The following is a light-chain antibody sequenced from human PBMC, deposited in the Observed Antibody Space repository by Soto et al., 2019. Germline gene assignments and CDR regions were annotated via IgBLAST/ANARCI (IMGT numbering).Light chain of an antibody. V-gene: IGKV1-39*01. J-gene: IGKJ3*01. CDR1: QSIRSC. Sequence: DIQMTQSPSSLSASVGDRVTITCRASQSIRSCLNWYQQKPAKAPELLIYEATSLQSGVPSRFSGSGSGTDFTLTISSLQPEDFATYYCQQSYTTPFTFGPGTKVDIK. CDR3: QQSYTTPFT. CDR2: EAT.